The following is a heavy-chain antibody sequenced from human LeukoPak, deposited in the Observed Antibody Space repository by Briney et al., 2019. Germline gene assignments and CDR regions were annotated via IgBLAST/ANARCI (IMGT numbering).Heavy chain of an antibody. J-gene: IGHJ4*02. CDR2: IIPIFVTA. Sequence: SVKVSCKASGGTFSSYAISWVRRAPGQGLEWMGGIIPIFVTANYAQKFQGRVTITADESTSTAYMELSSLRSEDTAVYYCARGGSPSIAAAGTVLQTFDYWGQGTLVTVSS. CDR1: GGTFSSYA. V-gene: IGHV1-69*01. D-gene: IGHD6-13*01. CDR3: ARGGSPSIAAAGTVLQTFDY.